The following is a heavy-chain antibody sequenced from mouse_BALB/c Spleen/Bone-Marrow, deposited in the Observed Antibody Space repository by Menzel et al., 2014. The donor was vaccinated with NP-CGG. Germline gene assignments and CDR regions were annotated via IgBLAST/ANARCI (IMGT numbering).Heavy chain of an antibody. V-gene: IGHV2-9*02. D-gene: IGHD2-3*01. CDR1: GFSLTSYS. CDR2: IWAGGST. Sequence: VKLVESGPGLVAPSQRLSITCTVSGFSLTSYSVHWVRQPPGKGLEWLGVIWAGGSTNYNSALMSRLSISKDNSKSXVFLKMSSLQTDDTAMFYCARDDDSYAMDYWGQGTSVTVSS. J-gene: IGHJ4*01. CDR3: ARDDDSYAMDY.